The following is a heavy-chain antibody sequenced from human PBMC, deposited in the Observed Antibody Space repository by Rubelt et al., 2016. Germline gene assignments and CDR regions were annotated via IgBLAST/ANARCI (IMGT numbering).Heavy chain of an antibody. V-gene: IGHV4-59*01. J-gene: IGHJ6*02. CDR2: SGST. Sequence: SGSTNYNPSLKSRVTISVDTSKNQFSLKLSSVTAADTAVYSCARALSSYYYYGMDVWGQGTTVTVSS. CDR3: ARALSSYYYYGMDV.